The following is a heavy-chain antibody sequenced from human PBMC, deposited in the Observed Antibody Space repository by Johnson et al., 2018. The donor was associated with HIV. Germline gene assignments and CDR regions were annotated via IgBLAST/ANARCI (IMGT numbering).Heavy chain of an antibody. CDR3: ARRDSGSLSFDI. CDR1: GFIFADYG. Sequence: VQLMESGGGVLRPGGSLRLSCEGFGFIFADYGLSWVRQAPGRGLEWVSGINWNGGRIGYADSVKGRCTISRDNGGNSLYLQMNSLRAEDTAFYYCARRDSGSLSFDIWGQGTMVTVSS. CDR2: INWNGGRI. V-gene: IGHV3-20*04. J-gene: IGHJ3*02. D-gene: IGHD1-26*01.